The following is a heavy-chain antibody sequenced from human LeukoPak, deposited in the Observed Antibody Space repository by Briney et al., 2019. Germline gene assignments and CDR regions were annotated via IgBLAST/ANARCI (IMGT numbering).Heavy chain of an antibody. J-gene: IGHJ1*01. D-gene: IGHD6-19*01. CDR2: INPNSGGT. V-gene: IGHV1-2*06. CDR3: ASLTIGWYSSDYFQQ. CDR1: GYNLVGYY. Sequence: GASVKVSCKASGYNLVGYYIHWARQAPGQGLEWMGRINPNSGGTNYAQKFQDRVTMTKDTSISTAYMDLSRLTSDDTAVYYCASLTIGWYSSDYFQQWGQGTLVTVSS.